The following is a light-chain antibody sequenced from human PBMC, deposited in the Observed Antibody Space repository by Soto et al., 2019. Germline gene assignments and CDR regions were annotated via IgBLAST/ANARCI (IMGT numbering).Light chain of an antibody. Sequence: QSALTQPASVSGSPGQSITISCTGTSSDIGDYNHVSWYQKYPGKAPKLMIYEVNNRPSGVSNRFSGSKSGNTASLTISGLQAEDEGDYYCSSWTKPPPPWVFGGGPKLTVL. CDR3: SSWTKPPPPWV. V-gene: IGLV2-14*01. J-gene: IGLJ3*02. CDR2: EVN. CDR1: SSDIGDYNH.